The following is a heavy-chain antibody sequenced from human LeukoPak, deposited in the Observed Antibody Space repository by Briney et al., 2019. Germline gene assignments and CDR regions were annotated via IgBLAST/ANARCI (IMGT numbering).Heavy chain of an antibody. J-gene: IGHJ5*02. CDR1: GYSFTSYW. CDR3: ARQAVYYYDSSGYYAIMNPYNWFDP. Sequence: GESLKISCKGSGYSFTSYWIGWVRQMPGKGLEWMGIIYPGDSDTRYSPSFQGQVTISADKSISTAYLQWSSLKASDTAMYYCARQAVYYYDSSGYYAIMNPYNWFDPWGQGTLVTVSS. V-gene: IGHV5-51*01. D-gene: IGHD3-22*01. CDR2: IYPGDSDT.